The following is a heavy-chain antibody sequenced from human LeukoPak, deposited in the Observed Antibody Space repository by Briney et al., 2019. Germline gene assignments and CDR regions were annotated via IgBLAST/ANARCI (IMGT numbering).Heavy chain of an antibody. Sequence: GGSLRLSCAASGFTFSSYAMSWVRQAPGKGLEWVSAISGSGGSTYYADSVKGRFTISRDNAKNSLYLQMNSLRAEDTAVYYCARVPRPKTYYYDSSGYYIGGSLGYWGQGTLVTVSS. J-gene: IGHJ4*02. CDR3: ARVPRPKTYYYDSSGYYIGGSLGY. CDR1: GFTFSSYA. D-gene: IGHD3-22*01. V-gene: IGHV3-23*01. CDR2: ISGSGGST.